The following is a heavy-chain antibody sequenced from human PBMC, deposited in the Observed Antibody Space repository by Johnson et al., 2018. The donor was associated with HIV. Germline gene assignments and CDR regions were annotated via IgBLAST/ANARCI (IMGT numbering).Heavy chain of an antibody. V-gene: IGHV3-30*02. CDR2: IRYDGTNK. CDR3: AKVGSGYSSSS. J-gene: IGHJ3*01. CDR1: GFTFSSYD. D-gene: IGHD6-13*01. Sequence: QVQLVESGGGVVQPGGSLRLSCETSGFTFSSYDMHWVRQAPGKGLEWVAFIRYDGTNKHFADSVKGRFTISRDNSKTTLYLQMNRLRAEDTAVYYCAKVGSGYSSSSWGQGTMVTVSS.